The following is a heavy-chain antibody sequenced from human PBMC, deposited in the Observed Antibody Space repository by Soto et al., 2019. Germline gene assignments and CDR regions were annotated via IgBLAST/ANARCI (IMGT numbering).Heavy chain of an antibody. J-gene: IGHJ4*02. V-gene: IGHV3-30*03. CDR3: SSSFSGSVSIY. Sequence: QVQLVESGGGVVQPGRSLRLSCAASGFTFSSYGMHWVRQAPGKGLEWVAVISYDGSNKYYADSVKGRFTISRDNSKNTLYLQMNSLRAEDTAVYYCSSSFSGSVSIYWGQGTLVTVSS. CDR2: ISYDGSNK. D-gene: IGHD3-10*01. CDR1: GFTFSSYG.